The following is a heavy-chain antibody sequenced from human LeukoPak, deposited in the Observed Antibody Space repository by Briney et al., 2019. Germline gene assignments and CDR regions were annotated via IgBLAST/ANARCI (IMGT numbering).Heavy chain of an antibody. CDR3: ARAPYYGDPSFDY. V-gene: IGHV4-34*01. CDR1: GESFSGYY. Sequence: SETLSLTCAVYGESFSGYYWSWIRQPPGKGLEWIGEINHSGSTNYNPSLKSRVTISVDTSKNQFSLKLSSVTAADTAVYYCARAPYYGDPSFDYWGQGTLVTVSS. D-gene: IGHD4-17*01. J-gene: IGHJ4*02. CDR2: INHSGST.